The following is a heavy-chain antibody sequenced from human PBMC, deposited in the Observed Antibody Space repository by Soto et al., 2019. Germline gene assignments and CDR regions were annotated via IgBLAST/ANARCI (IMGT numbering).Heavy chain of an antibody. J-gene: IGHJ6*03. CDR1: GGSISSGGYY. CDR3: ARERVVVVPAATLLYYYYYMDV. V-gene: IGHV4-31*03. Sequence: QVQLQESGPGLVKPSQTLSLTCTVSGGSISSGGYYWSWIRQHPGKGLEWIGYIYYSGSTYYNPSLKSRVTIAADTSKNQFSLKLSSVTAADTAVYYCARERVVVVPAATLLYYYYYMDVWGKGTTVTVSS. CDR2: IYYSGST. D-gene: IGHD2-2*01.